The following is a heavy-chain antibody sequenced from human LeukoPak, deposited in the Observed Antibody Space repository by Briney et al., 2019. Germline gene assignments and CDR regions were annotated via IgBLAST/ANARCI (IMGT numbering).Heavy chain of an antibody. J-gene: IGHJ4*02. CDR1: GFTFSSYW. V-gene: IGHV3-7*01. CDR3: ARSTYTYYYGSGSSWDFDY. Sequence: GGSLRLSCAASGFTFSSYWMSWVRQAPGKGLEWVANIKQDGSEKYYVDSVKGRFTISRDNAKNSPYLQMNSLRAEDTAVYYCARSTYTYYYGSGSSWDFDYWDQGTLVTVSS. D-gene: IGHD3-10*01. CDR2: IKQDGSEK.